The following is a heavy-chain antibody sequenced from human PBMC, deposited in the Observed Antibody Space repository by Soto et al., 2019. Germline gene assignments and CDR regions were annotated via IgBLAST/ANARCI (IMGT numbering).Heavy chain of an antibody. Sequence: QVQLVQSGAEVKKPGASVKVSCKASGYTFTSYGISWVRQAPGQGLEWMGWISGYNGNTKDAQKLQGRVTMTPGTATGRVDMELRSLRSDETAVYWWGRDLGGQIVDYWGEGALVTVSS. CDR1: GYTFTSYG. J-gene: IGHJ4*02. V-gene: IGHV1-18*01. CDR2: ISGYNGNT. D-gene: IGHD1-26*01. CDR3: GRDLGGQIVDY.